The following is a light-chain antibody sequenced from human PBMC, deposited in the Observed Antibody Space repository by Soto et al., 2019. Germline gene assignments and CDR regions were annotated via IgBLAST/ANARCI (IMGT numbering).Light chain of an antibody. CDR3: QQYNNWPPWT. CDR2: GAS. J-gene: IGKJ1*01. V-gene: IGKV3-15*01. CDR1: QSVSSN. Sequence: EIVMTQSPATLSVSPGERATLSCRASQSVSSNLAGYQQKPGQVPRLLIYGASTRATGIPARFSGSGSGTEFTLTISSLQSEDFAVYYCQQYNNWPPWTFGQGTKVEIK.